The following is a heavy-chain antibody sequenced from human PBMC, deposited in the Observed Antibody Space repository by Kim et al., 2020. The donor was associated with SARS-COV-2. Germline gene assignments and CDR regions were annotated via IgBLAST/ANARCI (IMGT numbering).Heavy chain of an antibody. CDR2: ISSSSSTI. J-gene: IGHJ4*02. D-gene: IGHD6-13*01. CDR3: ARAMQQLVLDY. V-gene: IGHV3-48*04. Sequence: GGSLRLSCAASGFTFSSYSMNWVRQAPGKGLEWVSYISSSSSTIYYADSVKGRFTISRDNAKNSLYLQMNSLRAEDTAVYYCARAMQQLVLDYWGQGTLVTVSS. CDR1: GFTFSSYS.